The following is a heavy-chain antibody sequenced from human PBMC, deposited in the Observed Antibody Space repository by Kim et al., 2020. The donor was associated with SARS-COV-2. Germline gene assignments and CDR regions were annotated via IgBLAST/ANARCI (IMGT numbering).Heavy chain of an antibody. J-gene: IGHJ2*01. CDR1: GYTFSDYY. CDR3: ARYIAVGDWWYFDL. Sequence: ASVQVSCKASGYTFSDYYMHWVRQAPGQGLEWLGRINAKNGHTNYAQKSQGRVTMTRDTSITTVYMELRSLRSDDTAVYYSARYIAVGDWWYFDLWGRGTLVSVSS. V-gene: IGHV1-2*06. CDR2: INAKNGHT. D-gene: IGHD2-21*01.